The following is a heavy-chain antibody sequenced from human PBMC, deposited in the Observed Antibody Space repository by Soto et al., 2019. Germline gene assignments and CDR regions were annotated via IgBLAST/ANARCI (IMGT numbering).Heavy chain of an antibody. CDR2: INPIFGRA. J-gene: IGHJ5*02. V-gene: IGHV1-69*13. Sequence: GASVKVSCKASGYSFITYDINWVRQAAGQGLEWMGGINPIFGRADYAQKFQGRVTITADESTSTAYMELSSLRSEDTAVYYCARITERIAAAGTRENWFDPWGQGTLVTVSS. D-gene: IGHD6-13*01. CDR3: ARITERIAAAGTRENWFDP. CDR1: GYSFITYD.